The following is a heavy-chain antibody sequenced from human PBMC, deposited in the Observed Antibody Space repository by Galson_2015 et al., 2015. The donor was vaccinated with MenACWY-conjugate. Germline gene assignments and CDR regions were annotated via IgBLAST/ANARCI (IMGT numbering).Heavy chain of an antibody. D-gene: IGHD4/OR15-4a*01. J-gene: IGHJ4*02. CDR1: GFAFSGYA. Sequence: SLRLSCAASGFAFSGYAMHWVRQPPGKGLECVAIIWYDGTNKYYADSVKGRFTISIDNSKNTLYLQMNSLRAEDTAVYYCARDLTTGYLDYWGQGTLVTVSS. CDR3: ARDLTTGYLDY. V-gene: IGHV3-33*01. CDR2: IWYDGTNK.